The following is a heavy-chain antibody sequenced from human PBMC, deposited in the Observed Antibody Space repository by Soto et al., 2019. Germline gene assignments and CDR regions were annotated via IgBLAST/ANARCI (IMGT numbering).Heavy chain of an antibody. CDR3: ARGYYYGSRTFDY. Sequence: QVQLQQWGAGLLKPSETLSLTCAVYGGSFSGYYWSWIRQPPGKGLEWIGEINHSGGTNNNRPLKSLVTISVDTSKNQFSLNLSSVTAADTSVYYCARGYYYGSRTFDYWGQGTLVTVSS. J-gene: IGHJ4*02. CDR1: GGSFSGYY. D-gene: IGHD3-10*01. CDR2: INHSGGT. V-gene: IGHV4-34*01.